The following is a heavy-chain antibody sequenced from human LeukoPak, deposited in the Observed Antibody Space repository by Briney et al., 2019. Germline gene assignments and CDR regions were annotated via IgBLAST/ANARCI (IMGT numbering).Heavy chain of an antibody. CDR3: AKDPRRYSRTGGYFDY. Sequence: PGGSLRLSCAASGFNFGSYSMTWVRQAPGKGLEWVSSISRSSSFIYYADSVKGRFTISRDNSKNTLYLQMNSLRAEDTAVYYCAKDPRRYSRTGGYFDYWGQGTLVTVSS. D-gene: IGHD6-13*01. CDR2: ISRSSSFI. CDR1: GFNFGSYS. V-gene: IGHV3-21*01. J-gene: IGHJ4*02.